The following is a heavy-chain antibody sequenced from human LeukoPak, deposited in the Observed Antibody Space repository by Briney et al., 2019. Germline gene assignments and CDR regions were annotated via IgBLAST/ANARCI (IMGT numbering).Heavy chain of an antibody. CDR1: GFTFNNFG. V-gene: IGHV3-30*02. CDR2: IRYDGSNK. D-gene: IGHD2-2*01. Sequence: GGSLRLSCAASGFTFNNFGMHWVRQAPGKGLEWVAFIRYDGSNKYYADSVKGRFTISRDNSKNTLYLQMNSLRAEDTAVYYCAKEMGSSTSRSPLGYWGQGTLVTVSS. J-gene: IGHJ4*02. CDR3: AKEMGSSTSRSPLGY.